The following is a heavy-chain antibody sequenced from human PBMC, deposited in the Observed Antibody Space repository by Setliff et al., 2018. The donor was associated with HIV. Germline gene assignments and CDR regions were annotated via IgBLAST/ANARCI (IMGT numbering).Heavy chain of an antibody. CDR3: ARDWMTYYYDSSGYNPGY. CDR1: GYTFTSYA. J-gene: IGHJ4*02. V-gene: IGHV1-3*01. D-gene: IGHD3-22*01. Sequence: VKVSCKASGYTFTSYAMHWVRQAPGQRLEWMGWINAGNGNTKYSQKFQGRVTITRDTSASTAYMELSSLRSEDTAVYYCARDWMTYYYDSSGYNPGYWGQGTLVTVSS. CDR2: INAGNGNT.